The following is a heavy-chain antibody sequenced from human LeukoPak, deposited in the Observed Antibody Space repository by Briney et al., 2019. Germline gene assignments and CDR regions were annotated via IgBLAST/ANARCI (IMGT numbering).Heavy chain of an antibody. V-gene: IGHV3-23*01. CDR3: AKVSDYGDHCLDY. CDR2: ISGSGGST. J-gene: IGHJ4*02. D-gene: IGHD4-17*01. CDR1: GFTFSSYA. Sequence: GGSLRLSCAASGFTFSSYAMSWVRQAPGKGLVWVSAISGSGGSTYYADSVKGRFTISRDNSKNTLYLQMNSLRAEDTAVYYCAKVSDYGDHCLDYWGQGTLVTVSS.